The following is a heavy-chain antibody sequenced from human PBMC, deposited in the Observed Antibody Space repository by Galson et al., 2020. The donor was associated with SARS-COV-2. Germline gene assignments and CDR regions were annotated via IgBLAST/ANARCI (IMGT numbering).Heavy chain of an antibody. D-gene: IGHD2-2*01. J-gene: IGHJ6*02. CDR1: GGSISSSSYY. CDR2: IYYSGST. Sequence: SETLSLTCNVSGGSISSSSYYWGWIRQPPGKGLEWIGSIYYSGSTYYTPSLKIRVTISVDTSKNEFSLKVSSVTAADTAVYYCAREVVPAGYYYGMDVWGQGTTVTVSS. V-gene: IGHV4-39*07. CDR3: AREVVPAGYYYGMDV.